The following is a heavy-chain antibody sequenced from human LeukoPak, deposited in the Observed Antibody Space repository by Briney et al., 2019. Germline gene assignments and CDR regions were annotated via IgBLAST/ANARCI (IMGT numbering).Heavy chain of an antibody. CDR1: GFTFSSYA. Sequence: PGGSLRLSFAASGFTFSSYAMSWVRQAPGKGLEWVSAISGSGGSTYYADSVKGRFTISRDNSKNTLYLQMNSLRAEDTAVYYCAKDHGYYGSGSYYDYWGQGTLVTVSS. CDR3: AKDHGYYGSGSYYDY. J-gene: IGHJ4*02. V-gene: IGHV3-23*01. CDR2: ISGSGGST. D-gene: IGHD3-10*01.